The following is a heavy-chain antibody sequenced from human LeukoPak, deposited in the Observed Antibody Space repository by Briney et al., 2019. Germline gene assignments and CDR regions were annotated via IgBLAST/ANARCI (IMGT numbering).Heavy chain of an antibody. D-gene: IGHD3-10*01. CDR2: ISWNSGSI. J-gene: IGHJ4*02. CDR1: GFTFDDYA. V-gene: IGHV3-9*01. Sequence: GGSLRLSCAASGFTFDDYATHWVRQAPGKGLEWVSGISWNSGSIGYADSVKGRFTISRDNAKNSLYLQMNSLRAGDTALYYCAKDITRLLWFGELAFDYWGQGTLVTVSS. CDR3: AKDITRLLWFGELAFDY.